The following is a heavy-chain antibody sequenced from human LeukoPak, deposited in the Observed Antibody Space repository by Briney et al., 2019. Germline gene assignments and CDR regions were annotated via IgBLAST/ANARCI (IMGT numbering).Heavy chain of an antibody. CDR3: VRETATSYYDSAGYYRQTEVFDV. CDR1: GGSTSSSNYY. Sequence: SETLSLTCTVSGGSTSSSNYYWGWIRQPPGKGLEWIGYVYYSGRANYNPTLKSRVTISVDTSKNQFSLRLNSVTAADTALYYCVRETATSYYDSAGYYRQTEVFDVWGQGTKVTVSS. V-gene: IGHV4-61*01. J-gene: IGHJ3*01. CDR2: VYYSGRA. D-gene: IGHD3-22*01.